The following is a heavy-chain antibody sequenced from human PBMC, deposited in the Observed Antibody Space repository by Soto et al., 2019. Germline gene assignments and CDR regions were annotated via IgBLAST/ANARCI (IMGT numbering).Heavy chain of an antibody. Sequence: PGGSLRLSCAASGFTFSSYGMHWVRQAPGKGLEWVAVIWYDGSNKYYADSVKGRFTISRDNSKNTLYLQMNSLRAEDTAVYYCARAAAGTRDKYYFDYWGQGTLVTVSS. D-gene: IGHD6-13*01. CDR3: ARAAAGTRDKYYFDY. V-gene: IGHV3-33*01. CDR1: GFTFSSYG. CDR2: IWYDGSNK. J-gene: IGHJ4*02.